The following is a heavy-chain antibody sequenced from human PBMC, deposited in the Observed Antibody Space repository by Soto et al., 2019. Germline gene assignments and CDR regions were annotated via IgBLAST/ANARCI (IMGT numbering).Heavy chain of an antibody. V-gene: IGHV4-34*01. CDR2: INHSGST. CDR1: GGSFSGYY. D-gene: IGHD3-3*01. J-gene: IGHJ5*02. Sequence: QVQLQQWGAGLLKPSETLSLTCAVYGGSFSGYYWRWIRQPPGKGLEWIGEINHSGSTNYNPSLKSRVPISVDTSKNQFSLKLSSVTAADTAVYYCARVRYYDFWSGSVNWFDPWGQGTLVTVSS. CDR3: ARVRYYDFWSGSVNWFDP.